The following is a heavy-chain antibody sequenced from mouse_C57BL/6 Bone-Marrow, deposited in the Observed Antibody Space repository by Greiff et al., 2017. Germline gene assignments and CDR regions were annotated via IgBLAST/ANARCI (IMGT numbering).Heavy chain of an antibody. CDR3: VKDPSGEILWAMDY. CDR2: IRSKSNNYST. D-gene: IGHD1-1*02. CDR1: GFSFNNYA. Sequence: EVKLMESGGGLVQPKGSLKLSCAASGFSFNNYAMNWVRQAPGKGLEWVARIRSKSNNYSTYYADSVKDRFTISRDDTENMLYQEMNNLKTEDTAKDYGVKDPSGEILWAMDYWGQGTSVTVSS. V-gene: IGHV10-1*01. J-gene: IGHJ4*01.